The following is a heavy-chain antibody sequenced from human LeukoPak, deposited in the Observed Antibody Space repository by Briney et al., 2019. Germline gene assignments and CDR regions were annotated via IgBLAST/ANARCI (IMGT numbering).Heavy chain of an antibody. D-gene: IGHD5-24*01. Sequence: KPGGSLRLSCAASGFTFSSYSMNWVRQAPGKGLEWVSSISSSSSYIYYADSVKGRFTISRDNAKNSLYLQMNSLRAEDTAVYYCARDVMGTEMATITGPHVDYWGQGTLVTVSS. CDR2: ISSSSSYI. CDR3: ARDVMGTEMATITGPHVDY. J-gene: IGHJ4*02. CDR1: GFTFSSYS. V-gene: IGHV3-21*01.